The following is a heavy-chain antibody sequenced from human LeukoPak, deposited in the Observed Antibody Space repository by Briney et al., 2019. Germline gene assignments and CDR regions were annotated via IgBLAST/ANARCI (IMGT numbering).Heavy chain of an antibody. CDR2: ISSSGSTI. D-gene: IGHD3-10*01. CDR1: GFTFSDYY. CDR3: ARTTTDYYGSGSYYQVFDY. Sequence: GGSLRLSCAASGFTFSDYYMSWIRQAPGKGLEWVSYISSSGSTIYYADSVKGRFTISRDNAKNSLYLQMNSLRAEDTAVYYCARTTTDYYGSGSYYQVFDYWGQGTLVTVSS. J-gene: IGHJ4*02. V-gene: IGHV3-11*01.